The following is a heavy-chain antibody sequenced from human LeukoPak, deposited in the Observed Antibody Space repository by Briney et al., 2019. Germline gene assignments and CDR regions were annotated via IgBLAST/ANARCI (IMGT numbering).Heavy chain of an antibody. CDR2: MNPNSGNT. V-gene: IGHV1-8*01. CDR1: GYTFTSYD. J-gene: IGHJ3*02. D-gene: IGHD3-22*01. Sequence: ASVKVSCKASGYTFTSYDINWVRQATGQGLEWMGWMNPNSGNTGYAQKFQGRVTMTRNTSISTAYMELSSLRSEDTAVYYCARGRRLSITMIVVGRGAFDIRGQGTMVTVSS. CDR3: ARGRRLSITMIVVGRGAFDI.